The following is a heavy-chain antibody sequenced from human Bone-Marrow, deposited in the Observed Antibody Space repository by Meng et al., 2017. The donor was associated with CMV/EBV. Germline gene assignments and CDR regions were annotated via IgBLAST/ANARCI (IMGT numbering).Heavy chain of an antibody. CDR2: ISAYNGNT. CDR3: ARAQGGYCSSTSCYTYYYGMDV. Sequence: ASVKVSCKASGYNFRTFGISWVRQAPGQGLEWMGWISAYNGNTNYAQKLQGRVTMTTDTSTSTAYMELRSLRSDDTAVYYCARAQGGYCSSTSCYTYYYGMDVWGQGTTVTVSS. D-gene: IGHD2-2*02. J-gene: IGHJ6*02. V-gene: IGHV1-18*01. CDR1: GYNFRTFG.